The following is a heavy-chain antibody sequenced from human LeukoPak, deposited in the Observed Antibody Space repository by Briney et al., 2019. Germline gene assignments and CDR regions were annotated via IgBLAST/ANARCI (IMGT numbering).Heavy chain of an antibody. CDR3: ASRGTAMAFDY. V-gene: IGHV4-34*01. D-gene: IGHD5-18*01. J-gene: IGHJ4*02. CDR2: INHSGST. Sequence: PSETLSLTCAVYGGSFSGYYWSWIRQPPGKGLEWIGEINHSGSTNYNPSLKSRVTISVDTSKNQFSLELSSVTAADTAVYYCASRGTAMAFDYWGQGTLVTVSS. CDR1: GGSFSGYY.